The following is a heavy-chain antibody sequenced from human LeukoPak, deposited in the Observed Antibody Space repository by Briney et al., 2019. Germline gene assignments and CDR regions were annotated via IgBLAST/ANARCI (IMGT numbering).Heavy chain of an antibody. D-gene: IGHD6-19*01. CDR2: IIPILGIA. CDR1: GGTFSSYA. CDR3: ARGPPTGRGSNGWYEVDY. Sequence: GSSVKVSCKASGGTFSSYAISWVRQAPGQGLERMGRIIPILGIANYAQKFQGRVTITTDESTSTAYMELSSLRSEDTAVYYCARGPPTGRGSNGWYEVDYWGQGTLVTVSS. J-gene: IGHJ4*02. V-gene: IGHV1-69*04.